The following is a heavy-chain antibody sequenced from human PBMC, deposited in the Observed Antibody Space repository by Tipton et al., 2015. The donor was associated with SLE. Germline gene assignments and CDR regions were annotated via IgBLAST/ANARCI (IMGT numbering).Heavy chain of an antibody. CDR3: TDHDAFDI. CDR2: IYYGARR. CDR1: GFTFRSSS. J-gene: IGHJ3*02. V-gene: IGHV3-23*03. Sequence: SLRLSCVASGFTFRSSSMAWVRRAPGRGLEWVSIIYYGARRYSRDSVKSRFTISRDDSKNTLDLQMDSLRAEDTAVYYCTDHDAFDIWGQGTMVTVSS.